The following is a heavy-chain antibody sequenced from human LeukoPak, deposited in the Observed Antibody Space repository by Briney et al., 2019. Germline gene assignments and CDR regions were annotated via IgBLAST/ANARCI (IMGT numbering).Heavy chain of an antibody. V-gene: IGHV3-7*01. CDR1: GFTFSSYW. J-gene: IGHJ4*02. Sequence: GGSLRLSCAASGFTFSSYWVSWVRQAPGKGLEWVANIKQDGSEKYYVDSVKGRFTISRDNAKNSLYLQMNSLRAEDTAVYYCARSPRDYGDYFDYWGQGTLVTVSS. CDR3: ARSPRDYGDYFDY. D-gene: IGHD4-17*01. CDR2: IKQDGSEK.